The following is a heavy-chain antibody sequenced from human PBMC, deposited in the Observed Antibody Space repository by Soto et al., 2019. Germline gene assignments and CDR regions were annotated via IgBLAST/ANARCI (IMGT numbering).Heavy chain of an antibody. J-gene: IGHJ4*02. CDR1: GFSLNNARVA. V-gene: IGHV2-26*01. CDR3: ARGLAPKRYYFDY. CDR2: SLSNDET. Sequence: QVTLKESGPVVVKPTETLPLTCTVSGFSLNNARVAVSWIRQPPGKALEWFAHSLSNDETSYNTSLRSRLTISTDISKSQVFLTMTHMDTEDAATYDCARGLAPKRYYFDYWCQGALVTVSS.